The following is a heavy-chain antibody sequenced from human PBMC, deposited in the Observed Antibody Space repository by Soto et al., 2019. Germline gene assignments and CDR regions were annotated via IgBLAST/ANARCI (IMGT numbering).Heavy chain of an antibody. D-gene: IGHD2-2*01. CDR3: AKDAEEYCSSTSCYYEDY. J-gene: IGHJ4*02. CDR1: GFTFSSYA. Sequence: PGGSLRLSCAASGFTFSSYAMSWVRQAPGKGLEWVSAISGSGGSTYYADSVKGRFTISRDNSKNTLYLQMNSLRAEDTAVYYCAKDAEEYCSSTSCYYEDYWGQGTLVTVSS. V-gene: IGHV3-23*01. CDR2: ISGSGGST.